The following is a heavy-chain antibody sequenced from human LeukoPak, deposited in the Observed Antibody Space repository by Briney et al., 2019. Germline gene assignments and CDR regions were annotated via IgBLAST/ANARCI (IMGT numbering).Heavy chain of an antibody. CDR1: GLTSSRSR. CDR3: AGIGS. D-gene: IGHD3-16*01. Sequence: SGGSLRLSCAASGLTSSRSRMNWVRQAPGKGLEWVANIKQDGSEKNYVDSVKGRFTISSDNAKHSVYLQMNSLRVEDTAVYYCAGIGSWGQGTLVTVSS. V-gene: IGHV3-7*01. J-gene: IGHJ5*02. CDR2: IKQDGSEK.